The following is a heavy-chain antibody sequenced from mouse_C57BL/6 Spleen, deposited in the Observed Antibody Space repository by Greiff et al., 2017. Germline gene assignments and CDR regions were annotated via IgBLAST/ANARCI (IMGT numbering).Heavy chain of an antibody. Sequence: EVQLQQSGPELVKPGASVKISCKASGYSFTDYNMNWVKQSNGKSLEWIGVINPNYGTTSYNQKFKGKATLTVDQSSSTAYMQLNSLTSEDSAVYYCARGVYYGSSYPSYWYFDVWGTGTTVTVSS. J-gene: IGHJ1*03. D-gene: IGHD1-1*01. CDR1: GYSFTDYN. CDR2: INPNYGTT. CDR3: ARGVYYGSSYPSYWYFDV. V-gene: IGHV1-39*01.